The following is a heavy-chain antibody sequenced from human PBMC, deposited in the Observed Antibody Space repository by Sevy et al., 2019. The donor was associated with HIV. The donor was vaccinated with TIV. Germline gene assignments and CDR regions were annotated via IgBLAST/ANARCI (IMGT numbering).Heavy chain of an antibody. CDR3: AREAPGEPLVSRYYYYYYGMDV. D-gene: IGHD2-2*01. J-gene: IGHJ6*02. Sequence: ASVKVSCKASGYTFTSYGISWVRQAPGQGLEWMGWISAYNGNTNYAQMLQGRVTMTTDTSTSTAYMELRSLRSDDTAVYYCAREAPGEPLVSRYYYYYYGMDVWGQGTTVTVSS. V-gene: IGHV1-18*01. CDR1: GYTFTSYG. CDR2: ISAYNGNT.